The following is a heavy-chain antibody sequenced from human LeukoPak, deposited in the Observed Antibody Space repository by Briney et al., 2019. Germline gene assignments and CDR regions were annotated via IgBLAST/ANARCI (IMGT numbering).Heavy chain of an antibody. CDR2: IYTSGST. Sequence: PSETLSLTCTVSGGSISSGGYYWSWIRQPPGKGLEWIGRIYTSGSTNYNPSLKSRVTMSVDTSKNQFSLKLSSVTAADTAVYYCARDFPYGSGTYFAFDIWGQGTMVTVSS. J-gene: IGHJ3*02. V-gene: IGHV4-61*02. CDR3: ARDFPYGSGTYFAFDI. CDR1: GGSISSGGYY. D-gene: IGHD3-10*01.